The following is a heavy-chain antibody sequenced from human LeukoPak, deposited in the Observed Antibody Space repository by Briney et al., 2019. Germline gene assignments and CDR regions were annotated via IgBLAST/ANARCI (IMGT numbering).Heavy chain of an antibody. CDR3: ARQGTSSVPHYLDY. CDR1: VDSISGYY. V-gene: IGHV4-59*08. J-gene: IGHJ4*02. Sequence: SETLSLTFIVSVDSISGYYCSWIVRPPGKQVGGLGDIYYTGSPSSNPSLMSRIPISVDPSKTKFSLKLSSVTAADTAVYYCARQGTSSVPHYLDYGGRGTLVTVSS. D-gene: IGHD1/OR15-1a*01. CDR2: IYYTGSP.